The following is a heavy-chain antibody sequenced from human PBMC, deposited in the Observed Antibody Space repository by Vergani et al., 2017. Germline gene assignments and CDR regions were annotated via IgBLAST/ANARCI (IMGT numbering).Heavy chain of an antibody. D-gene: IGHD5-24*01. Sequence: QVQLVESGGGVVQPGRSLRLSCAASGFTFSSSGMHWVRQAPGKGLEWVAVISYDGSNKYYADSVKGRFTISSDNSKNTLYLQMNSLRAEDTAVYYCAKDPLWRWLQFGYFDYWGQGTLVTVSS. CDR3: AKDPLWRWLQFGYFDY. CDR2: ISYDGSNK. V-gene: IGHV3-30*18. J-gene: IGHJ4*02. CDR1: GFTFSSSG.